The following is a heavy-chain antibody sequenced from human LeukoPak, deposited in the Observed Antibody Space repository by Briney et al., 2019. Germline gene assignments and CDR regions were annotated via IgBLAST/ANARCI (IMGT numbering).Heavy chain of an antibody. Sequence: GGSLRLSCAASGFTFSSYGIHWVRQAPGKGLEWVAVISYDGSNEYYADSVTGRFTISRDNSKNTLYLQVNSLRAEDTAVYHCAKKSPIFGVVIPLFDYWGQGTLVSVSS. V-gene: IGHV3-30*18. CDR3: AKKSPIFGVVIPLFDY. J-gene: IGHJ4*02. D-gene: IGHD3-3*01. CDR2: ISYDGSNE. CDR1: GFTFSSYG.